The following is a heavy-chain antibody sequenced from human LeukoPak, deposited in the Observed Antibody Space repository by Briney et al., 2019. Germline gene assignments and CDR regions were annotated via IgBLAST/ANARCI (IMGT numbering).Heavy chain of an antibody. J-gene: IGHJ6*03. CDR1: GFTFSTYG. CDR2: IRYDGSNK. V-gene: IGHV3-30*02. Sequence: PGGSLRLSRAASGFTFSTYGMHWVRQAPGKGLEWVAFIRYDGSNKYYADSVKGRFTISRDNSKNTLYLQMNSLRAEDTAVYYCARDVAGVTSYYYYYYMDVWGKGTTVTISS. D-gene: IGHD3-10*01. CDR3: ARDVAGVTSYYYYYYMDV.